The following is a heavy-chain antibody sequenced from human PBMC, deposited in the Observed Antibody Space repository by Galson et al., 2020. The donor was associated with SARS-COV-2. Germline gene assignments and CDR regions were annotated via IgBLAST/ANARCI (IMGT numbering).Heavy chain of an antibody. V-gene: IGHV5-51*01. CDR1: GYSFTSYW. D-gene: IGHD2-21*01. CDR3: ASHDYCFEGGLYAVDI. CDR2: IYPGDSDT. J-gene: IGHJ3*02. Sequence: GESLKISCKGSGYSFTSYWIGWVRQMPGKGLEWMGIIYPGDSDTRYSPSFQGQVTISADKSISTAYLQWSSLMASDTAMYYCASHDYCFEGGLYAVDIWGQGTMVTISS.